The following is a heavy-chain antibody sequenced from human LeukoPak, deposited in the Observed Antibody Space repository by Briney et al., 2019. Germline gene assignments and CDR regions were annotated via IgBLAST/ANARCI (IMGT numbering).Heavy chain of an antibody. CDR3: ARTLRDSSGYYYHYYYYYMDV. CDR1: GYSISSGYY. D-gene: IGHD3-22*01. J-gene: IGHJ6*03. V-gene: IGHV4-38-2*02. CDR2: IYHSGST. Sequence: PSETLSLTCTVSGYSISSGYYWGWIRQPPGKGLEWIGSIYHSGSTYYDPSLKSRVTISVDTSKNQFSLKLSSVTAADTAVYYCARTLRDSSGYYYHYYYYYMDVWGKGTTVTVSS.